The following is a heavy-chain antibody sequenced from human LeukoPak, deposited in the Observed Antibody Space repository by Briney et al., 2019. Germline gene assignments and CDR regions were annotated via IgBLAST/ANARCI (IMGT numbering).Heavy chain of an antibody. V-gene: IGHV3-23*01. Sequence: GGSLRLSCAASGFTFSNYGMSWVRQAPGKGPEWVSAISGSGAYTHYADSMKGRFTISRDNSRNTLYLQMHSLRSDDTAVYYCAKVPYDNYFYYFVYWGQGTLVTVSS. J-gene: IGHJ4*02. D-gene: IGHD2/OR15-2a*01. CDR1: GFTFSNYG. CDR3: AKVPYDNYFYYFVY. CDR2: ISGSGAYT.